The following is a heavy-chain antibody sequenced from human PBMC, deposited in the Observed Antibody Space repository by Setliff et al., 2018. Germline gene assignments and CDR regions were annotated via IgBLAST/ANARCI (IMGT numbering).Heavy chain of an antibody. CDR3: AKNGFGVVALGVNNWFDP. CDR1: GFTFSSYA. J-gene: IGHJ5*02. V-gene: IGHV3-23*01. D-gene: IGHD3-10*01. CDR2: ISGCGGST. Sequence: LRLSCAASGFTFSSYAMSWVRQAPGKGLEWVSAISGCGGSTYYADSVKGRFTISRDNAKNSVYLQMNSLRAEDTAVYYCAKNGFGVVALGVNNWFDPWGQGTLVTVSS.